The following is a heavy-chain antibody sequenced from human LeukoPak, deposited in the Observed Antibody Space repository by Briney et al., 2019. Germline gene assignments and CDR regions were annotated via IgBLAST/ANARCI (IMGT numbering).Heavy chain of an antibody. V-gene: IGHV3-7*01. CDR3: ARVPVSSGWYLYYYYYMDV. D-gene: IGHD6-19*01. CDR1: GFTFSSYW. CDR2: IKQDGSEK. Sequence: GGSLRLSCAASGFTFSSYWMSWVRQAPGKGLEWVANIKQDGSEKYYVDSVKGRFTISRDNAKNSLYLQMNSLRAEDTAVYYCARVPVSSGWYLYYYYYMDVWGKGTTVTVSS. J-gene: IGHJ6*03.